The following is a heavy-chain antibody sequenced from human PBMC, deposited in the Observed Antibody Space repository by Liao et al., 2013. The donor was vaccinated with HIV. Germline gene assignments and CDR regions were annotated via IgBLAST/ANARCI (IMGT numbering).Heavy chain of an antibody. Sequence: QVQLQQWGAGLLKPSETLSLTCAVSGGSFSGYYWTWIRQPPGKGLEWIGEINHSGRTNYYPSLKSRVTISVDTSKNQFSLELTSVSAADTAVYYCARGANTSKWFEDWFDPGAREPWSPSP. J-gene: IGHJ5*02. CDR3: ARGANTSKWFEDWFDP. D-gene: IGHD2-2*01. CDR2: INHSGRT. CDR1: GGSFSGYY. V-gene: IGHV4-34*01.